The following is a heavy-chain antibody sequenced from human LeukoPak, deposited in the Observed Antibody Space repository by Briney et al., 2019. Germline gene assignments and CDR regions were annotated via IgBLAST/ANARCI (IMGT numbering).Heavy chain of an antibody. V-gene: IGHV3-11*06. D-gene: IGHD2-15*01. Sequence: GGSLRLSCAASGFTFSDYYMSWIRQAPGKGLEWVSYISSSSSYAKYADSVKGRFTISRDNAKNSLYLQMNSLRAEDTAVYHCARDRYCSGGSCYGWFDPWGQGTLVTVSS. CDR1: GFTFSDYY. J-gene: IGHJ5*02. CDR2: ISSSSSYA. CDR3: ARDRYCSGGSCYGWFDP.